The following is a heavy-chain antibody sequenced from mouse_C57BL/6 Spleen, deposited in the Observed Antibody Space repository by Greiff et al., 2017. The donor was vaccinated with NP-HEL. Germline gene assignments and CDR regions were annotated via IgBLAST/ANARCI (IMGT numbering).Heavy chain of an antibody. V-gene: IGHV14-1*01. CDR1: GFNIKDYY. Sequence: VQLKQSGAELVRPGASVKLSCTASGFNIKDYYMHWVKQRPEQGLEWIGRIDPEDGDTEYAPKFPGKATMTADTSSNTAYLQLSSLTSEDTAVYYCTSHYYGSSPFAYWGQGTLVTVSA. J-gene: IGHJ3*01. D-gene: IGHD1-1*01. CDR2: IDPEDGDT. CDR3: TSHYYGSSPFAY.